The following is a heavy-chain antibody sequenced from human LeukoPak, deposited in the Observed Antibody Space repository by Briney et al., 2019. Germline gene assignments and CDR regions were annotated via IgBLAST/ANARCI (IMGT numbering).Heavy chain of an antibody. J-gene: IGHJ4*02. V-gene: IGHV3-30*04. CDR3: ASKIGDYFDY. Sequence: GGSLRLSCAASGFTFSSYAMHWVRQAPGKGLEWVAVISYDGSNKYYADSAKGRFTISRDNSKNTLYLQMNSLRAEDTAVYYCASKIGDYFDYWGQGTLVTVSS. CDR1: GFTFSSYA. D-gene: IGHD3-22*01. CDR2: ISYDGSNK.